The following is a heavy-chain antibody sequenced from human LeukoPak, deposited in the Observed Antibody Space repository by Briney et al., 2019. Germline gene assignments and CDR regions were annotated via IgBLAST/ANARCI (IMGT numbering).Heavy chain of an antibody. CDR3: AKDRGYCSGGSCYGRDV. J-gene: IGHJ6*04. D-gene: IGHD2-15*01. V-gene: IGHV3-30*18. CDR2: ISYDGSNK. Sequence: GRSLRLSCAASGFTFSSYGMHWVRQAPGKGLEWVAVISYDGSNKYYADPVKGRFTISRDNSKNTLYLQMNSLRAEDTAVYYCAKDRGYCSGGSCYGRDVWGKGTTVTVSS. CDR1: GFTFSSYG.